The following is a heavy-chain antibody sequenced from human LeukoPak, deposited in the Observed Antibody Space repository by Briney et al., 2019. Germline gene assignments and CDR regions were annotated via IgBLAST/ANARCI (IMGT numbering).Heavy chain of an antibody. V-gene: IGHV3-74*01. CDR1: GFTFSSYW. J-gene: IGHJ4*02. Sequence: GGSLRLSCAASGFTFSSYWMHWVRQAPGKGLVWVSRINSDGSSTSYADSVKGRFTISRDNAKNTLYLQMNSLRAEDTAVYYGARAQVYYDILTGCWIPGYSVYGGQGTLVTVSS. CDR2: INSDGSST. D-gene: IGHD3-9*01. CDR3: ARAQVYYDILTGCWIPGYSVY.